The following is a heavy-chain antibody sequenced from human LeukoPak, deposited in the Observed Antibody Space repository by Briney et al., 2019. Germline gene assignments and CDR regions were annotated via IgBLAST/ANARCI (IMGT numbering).Heavy chain of an antibody. Sequence: GESLKISCKGSGYRFTSYWIGWVRQMPGKGLEWMGIIYPGDSDTRYSPSFQGQVTISVDKSISTAYLQWSSLRASDTAMYYCARDRGPYYYDSSGYLPHYYGMDVWGQGTTVTVSS. CDR1: GYRFTSYW. CDR3: ARDRGPYYYDSSGYLPHYYGMDV. CDR2: IYPGDSDT. D-gene: IGHD3-22*01. J-gene: IGHJ6*02. V-gene: IGHV5-51*01.